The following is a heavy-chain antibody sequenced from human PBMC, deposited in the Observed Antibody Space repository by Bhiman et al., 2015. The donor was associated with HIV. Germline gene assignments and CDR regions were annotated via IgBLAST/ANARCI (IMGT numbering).Heavy chain of an antibody. CDR1: GFTFSSYG. D-gene: IGHD3-22*01. J-gene: IGHJ4*02. CDR3: AKDRRELVITDFDY. CDR2: IWYDGTNR. Sequence: QVQLVESGGGVVQPGRSLRLSCAASGFTFSSYGMHWVRQAPGKGLEWVAVIWYDGTNRYYTDSVKGRFTISRDNFKNTLYLQINSLRAEDTAVYYCAKDRRELVITDFDYWGQGNPGHRLL. V-gene: IGHV3-33*06.